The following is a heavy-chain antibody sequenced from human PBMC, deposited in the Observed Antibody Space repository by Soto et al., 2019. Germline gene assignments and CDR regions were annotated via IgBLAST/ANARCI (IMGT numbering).Heavy chain of an antibody. J-gene: IGHJ6*02. D-gene: IGHD3-3*01. CDR2: ISSRGSSI. Sequence: GGSLRLSCAVSGFTFSNYEMNWVRQAPGKGLEWVSYISSRGSSIYYADSVKSRFTISRDNAKNSLYLQMNGLRAEDTAVYYCARGYYDFWSGYYISPYGMDVWGQGTTVTVS. V-gene: IGHV3-48*03. CDR1: GFTFSNYE. CDR3: ARGYYDFWSGYYISPYGMDV.